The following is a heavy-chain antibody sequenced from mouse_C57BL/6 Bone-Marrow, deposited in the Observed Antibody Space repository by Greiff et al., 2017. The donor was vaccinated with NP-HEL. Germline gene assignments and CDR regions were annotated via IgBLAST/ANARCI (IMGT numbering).Heavy chain of an antibody. CDR2: ISYDGSN. CDR3: ARDYYSNYGWYFDY. V-gene: IGHV3-6*01. Sequence: ESGPGLVKPSQSLSLTCSVTGYSITSGYYWNWIRQFPGNKLEWMGYISYDGSNNYNPSLKHRISITRDTSKNQFFLKLNSVTTEDTATYYCARDYYSNYGWYFDYWGQGTTLTVSS. CDR1: GYSITSGYY. J-gene: IGHJ2*01. D-gene: IGHD2-5*01.